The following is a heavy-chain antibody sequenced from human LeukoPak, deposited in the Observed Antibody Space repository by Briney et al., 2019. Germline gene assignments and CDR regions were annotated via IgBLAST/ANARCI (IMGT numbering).Heavy chain of an antibody. CDR3: ARVGEDCTNGVCYLAGYYFDY. V-gene: IGHV3-48*01. J-gene: IGHJ4*02. D-gene: IGHD2-8*01. CDR1: GFTFSSYS. Sequence: GGSLRLPCAASGFTFSSYSMIWVRQAPGKGLEWASYISSSSSTIYYADSVKGRFTISRDNAKNSLYLQMNSLRAEDTAVYYCARVGEDCTNGVCYLAGYYFDYWGQGTLVTVSS. CDR2: ISSSSSTI.